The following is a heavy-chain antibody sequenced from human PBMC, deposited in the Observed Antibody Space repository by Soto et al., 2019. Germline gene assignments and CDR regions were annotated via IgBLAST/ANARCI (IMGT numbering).Heavy chain of an antibody. CDR2: MNPNSGNT. Sequence: GASVKVSCKASGYTFTSYDINWVRQATGQGLEWMGWMNPNSGNTGYAQKFQGRVTMTRNTSISTAYMELSSLRSEDTAVYYCARGWCSGGSCSTVPDWFDPWGQGTLVTVSS. CDR1: GYTFTSYD. J-gene: IGHJ5*02. D-gene: IGHD2-15*01. V-gene: IGHV1-8*01. CDR3: ARGWCSGGSCSTVPDWFDP.